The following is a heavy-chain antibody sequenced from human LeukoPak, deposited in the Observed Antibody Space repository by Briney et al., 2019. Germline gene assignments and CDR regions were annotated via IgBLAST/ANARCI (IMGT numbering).Heavy chain of an antibody. J-gene: IGHJ4*02. CDR1: GFTFTRDT. V-gene: IGHV3-30*04. Sequence: GRSLRLSCAASGFTFTRDTMHWVRQAPGKGLEWVALVLYNGSKKYYADSVKGRFTLSRDNSKNTLSLEMNALRADDTDVYYCVRDNYGGILDFWGQGTLVTVSS. CDR2: VLYNGSKK. D-gene: IGHD2-21*01. CDR3: VRDNYGGILDF.